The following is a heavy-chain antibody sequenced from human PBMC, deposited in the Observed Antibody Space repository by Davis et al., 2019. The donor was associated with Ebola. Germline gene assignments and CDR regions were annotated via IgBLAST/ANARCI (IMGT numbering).Heavy chain of an antibody. CDR3: AVGFDSEGYFTFYLDY. D-gene: IGHD3-22*01. J-gene: IGHJ4*02. CDR1: GFTFTNYG. V-gene: IGHV1-18*01. CDR2: VSAYNGDT. Sequence: ASVKVSCKASGFTFTNYGITWVRQAPGQRLEWMGWVSAYNGDTKYAQKIQGRVTMTADPYTTTSSMDLRSLASDDTAVYYCAVGFDSEGYFTFYLDYWGQGTLVTVSS.